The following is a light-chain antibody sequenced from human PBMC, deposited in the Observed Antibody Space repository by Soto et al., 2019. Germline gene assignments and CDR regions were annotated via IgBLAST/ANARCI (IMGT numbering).Light chain of an antibody. V-gene: IGKV3-20*01. J-gene: IGKJ5*01. CDR3: QQYGRAPIT. CDR2: GAS. Sequence: EIVLTQSPGTLSLPPGERATLSCRASQTISNRLLAWYQQKPGQSPRLLIYGASSRATGIPGRFIGSGSGTDFTLTISRLEPEDFAVYACQQYGRAPITFGQGTRLEIK. CDR1: QTISNRL.